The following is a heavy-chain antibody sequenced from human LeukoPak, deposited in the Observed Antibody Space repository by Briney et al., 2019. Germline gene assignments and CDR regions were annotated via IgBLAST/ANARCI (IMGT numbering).Heavy chain of an antibody. Sequence: GGSLRLSCSASGFPFGSYAMHWVRQAPGKGLEYVSAISDSGGSTYYADSVKGRFTISRDNSKNALYLQMSSLRAEDTAVYFCVRGYSFGPYGMDVWGQGTTVTVSS. CDR2: ISDSGGST. D-gene: IGHD2-15*01. CDR3: VRGYSFGPYGMDV. CDR1: GFPFGSYA. J-gene: IGHJ6*02. V-gene: IGHV3-64D*09.